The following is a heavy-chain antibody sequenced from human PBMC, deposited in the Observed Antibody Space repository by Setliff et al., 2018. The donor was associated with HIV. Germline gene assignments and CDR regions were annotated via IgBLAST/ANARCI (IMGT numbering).Heavy chain of an antibody. CDR1: GGTFSQS. J-gene: IGHJ4*02. CDR3: TSDITAAGKGGN. V-gene: IGHV1-18*01. Sequence: ASVEGLCKASGGTFSQSFSWVRQAPGQGLEWMGWISAYNGNRRYRQTFQDRLTMTTETSTSTAYLELRNLRSDDTAVYFCTSDITAAGKGGNWGQGTLVTVSS. D-gene: IGHD6-13*01. CDR2: ISAYNGNR.